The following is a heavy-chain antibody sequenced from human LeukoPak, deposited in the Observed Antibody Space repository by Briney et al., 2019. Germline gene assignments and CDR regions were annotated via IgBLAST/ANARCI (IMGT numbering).Heavy chain of an antibody. CDR3: ASGPRSAASFDY. J-gene: IGHJ4*02. Sequence: PSQTLSLTCTVSGGSISSGGYYWSWIRQPPGKGLEWIGYIYHSGSTYYNPSLKSRVTISIDRSKNQFSLKLSSVTAADTAVYYCASGPRSAASFDYWGQGTLVAVSS. CDR2: IYHSGST. CDR1: GGSISSGGYY. V-gene: IGHV4-30-2*01. D-gene: IGHD2-2*01.